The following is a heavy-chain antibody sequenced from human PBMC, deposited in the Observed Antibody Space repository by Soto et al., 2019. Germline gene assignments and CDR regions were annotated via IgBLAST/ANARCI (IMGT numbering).Heavy chain of an antibody. CDR1: GFTFSTHA. D-gene: IGHD6-13*01. CDR2: VSFDGSNK. J-gene: IGHJ4*02. Sequence: SLRLSCAASGFTFSTHAMHWVRQAPGKGLECVAIVSFDGSNKYYADSVKGRFTTSRDNSKNTLYLQMSGLTPEDTAFYYCARDQTGITTAGGGRIDHWGQGTLVTVSS. CDR3: ARDQTGITTAGGGRIDH. V-gene: IGHV3-30-3*01.